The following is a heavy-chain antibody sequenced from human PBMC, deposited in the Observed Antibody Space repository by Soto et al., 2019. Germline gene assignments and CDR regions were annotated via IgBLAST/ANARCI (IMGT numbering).Heavy chain of an antibody. CDR3: ARDRHVGGSWTNLDF. V-gene: IGHV3-72*01. J-gene: IGHJ4*02. CDR2: SRNKANSYTT. Sequence: GSLRLSCAASGFTFSDHYMEWVRQAPGKGLEWVGRSRNKANSYTTEYAASVKGRFTISRDDSKNSLYLQMNSLKTEDTALYYCARDRHVGGSWTNLDFWGQGTLVTVSS. D-gene: IGHD1-26*01. CDR1: GFTFSDHY.